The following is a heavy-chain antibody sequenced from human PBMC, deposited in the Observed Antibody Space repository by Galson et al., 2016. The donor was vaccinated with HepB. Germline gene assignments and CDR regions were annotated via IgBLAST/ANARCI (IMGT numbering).Heavy chain of an antibody. CDR3: VQGSTAPAV. CDR2: ISRSGDST. J-gene: IGHJ6*04. D-gene: IGHD2-2*01. Sequence: SLRLSCAASGFTFSSYGMTWVRQAPGKGLEVVSSISRSGDSTDYADSVKGRFTISRDNSKNTLSLQMNSLTADDTAIYYCVQGSTAPAVWGKGTTVTASS. V-gene: IGHV3-23*01. CDR1: GFTFSSYG.